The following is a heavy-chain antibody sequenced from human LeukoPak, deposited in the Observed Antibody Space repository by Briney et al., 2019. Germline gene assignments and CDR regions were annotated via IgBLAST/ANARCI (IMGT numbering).Heavy chain of an antibody. Sequence: PGGSLRLSCAASGFTFSSYAMHWVRQAPGKGLEWVAVISYDGSNKYYADSVKGRFTISRDNSKSTLYLQMNSLRAEDTAVYYCASPRGVSNWFDPWGQGTLVTVSS. CDR3: ASPRGVSNWFDP. V-gene: IGHV3-30*04. D-gene: IGHD3-10*01. CDR1: GFTFSSYA. CDR2: ISYDGSNK. J-gene: IGHJ5*02.